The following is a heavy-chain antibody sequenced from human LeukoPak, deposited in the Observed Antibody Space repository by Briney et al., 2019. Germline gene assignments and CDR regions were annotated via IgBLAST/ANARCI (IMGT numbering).Heavy chain of an antibody. J-gene: IGHJ4*02. CDR1: GFTFSSSA. CDR2: ISNNGGYT. Sequence: TGGSLRLSCAASGFTFSSSAMSWVRQAPGKGLEWVSAISNNGGYTYYADSVQGRFTISRDNSKSTLGLQMNSLRAEDTAVYYCAKQLGYCSDGSCYFPYWGQGTLVTVSS. V-gene: IGHV3-23*01. D-gene: IGHD2-15*01. CDR3: AKQLGYCSDGSCYFPY.